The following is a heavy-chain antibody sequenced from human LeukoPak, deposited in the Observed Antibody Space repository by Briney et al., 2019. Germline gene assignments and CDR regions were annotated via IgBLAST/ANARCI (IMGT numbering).Heavy chain of an antibody. CDR1: GFTFNAYS. D-gene: IGHD1-26*01. CDR3: AKIRAGSGSYYGVLDY. Sequence: GGSLRLSCAASGFTFNAYSMNWVRQAPGKGLEWLSYISSGSSTIYYADSVKGRFTVSRDNAKETLYLQMNSLRAEDTAVYYCAKIRAGSGSYYGVLDYWGQGTLVTVSS. CDR2: ISSGSSTI. V-gene: IGHV3-48*04. J-gene: IGHJ4*02.